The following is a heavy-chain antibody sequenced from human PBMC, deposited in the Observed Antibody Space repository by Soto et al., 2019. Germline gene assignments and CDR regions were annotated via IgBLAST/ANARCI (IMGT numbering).Heavy chain of an antibody. V-gene: IGHV3-23*01. CDR3: AKDPPGPYYYSYYGMDV. J-gene: IGHJ6*02. CDR2: ISGSGGST. Sequence: GKGLEWVSAISGSGGSTYYADPVKGRFTISRDNSKKTLYLQMNSLRAEDTAVYYCAKDPPGPYYYSYYGMDVWGQGTTVTVSS.